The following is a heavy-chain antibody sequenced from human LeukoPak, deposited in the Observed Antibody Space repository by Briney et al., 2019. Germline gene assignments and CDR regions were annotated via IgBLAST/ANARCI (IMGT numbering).Heavy chain of an antibody. CDR3: AKSPGGRHHN. V-gene: IGHV4-39*07. CDR1: GGSISSSSYY. Sequence: PSETLSLTCTVSGGSISSSSYYWGWIRQPPGKGLEWIGSIYYSGSTYYNPSLKSRVTISVDTSKNQFSLKLSSVTAEDTAVYYCAKSPGGRHHNWGQGTLVTVSS. J-gene: IGHJ4*02. CDR2: IYYSGST. D-gene: IGHD3-16*01.